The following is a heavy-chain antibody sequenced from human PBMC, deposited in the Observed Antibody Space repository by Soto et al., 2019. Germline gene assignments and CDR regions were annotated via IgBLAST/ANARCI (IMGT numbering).Heavy chain of an antibody. CDR2: INSGGSST. D-gene: IGHD3-22*01. CDR3: AGMYYYDSSGYSGGPDY. Sequence: GGSLRLSCAASGFTFSSYWMHWVRQAPGKGLVWVSRINSGGSSTSYADSVKGRFTISRDNAKNTLYLQMNSLRAEDTAVYYCAGMYYYDSSGYSGGPDYWGQGTLVTVSS. CDR1: GFTFSSYW. J-gene: IGHJ4*02. V-gene: IGHV3-74*01.